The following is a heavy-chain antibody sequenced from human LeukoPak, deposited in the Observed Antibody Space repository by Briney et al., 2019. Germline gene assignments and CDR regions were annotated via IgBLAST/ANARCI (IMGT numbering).Heavy chain of an antibody. V-gene: IGHV3-21*01. Sequence: PGGSLRLSCAASGFTFSSYSMNWVRQAPGKGLEWVSSISSSSSYIYYADSVKGRFTISRDNSKNTLYLQMNSLRAEDTAVYYCAKDPMVRGVMMYYFDYWGQGTLVTVSS. CDR3: AKDPMVRGVMMYYFDY. CDR1: GFTFSSYS. D-gene: IGHD3-10*01. CDR2: ISSSSSYI. J-gene: IGHJ4*02.